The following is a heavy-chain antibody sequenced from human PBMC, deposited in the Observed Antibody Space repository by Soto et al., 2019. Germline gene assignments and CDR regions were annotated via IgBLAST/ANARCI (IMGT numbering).Heavy chain of an antibody. CDR2: IYWDDDK. V-gene: IGHV2-5*02. J-gene: IGHJ4*02. CDR1: GFSLTTSGVG. D-gene: IGHD3-3*01. CDR3: AHRVLRTVFGLVTTTAIYFDF. Sequence: QITLNESGPTVVRPTETLTLTCRFSGFSLTTSGVGVGWLRQSPGKAPEWLELIYWDDDKRYSESLKSRLTITKDTSKNQVVLTVANLDPTDTATYYCAHRVLRTVFGLVTTTAIYFDFWGQGTPVAVSS.